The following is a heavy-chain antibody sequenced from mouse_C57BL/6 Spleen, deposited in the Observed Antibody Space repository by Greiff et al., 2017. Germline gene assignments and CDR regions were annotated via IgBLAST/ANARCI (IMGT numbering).Heavy chain of an antibody. CDR1: GYTFTSYW. D-gene: IGHD1-1*01. CDR3: ARSSYYGSSLDY. CDR2: IDPSDSET. V-gene: IGHV1-52*01. Sequence: VKLQQPGAELVRPGSSVKLSCKASGYTFTSYWMHWVKQRPIQGLEWIGNIDPSDSETHYNQKFKDKATLTVDKSSSTAYMQLSSLTSEDSAVYYCARSSYYGSSLDYWGQGTTLTVSS. J-gene: IGHJ2*01.